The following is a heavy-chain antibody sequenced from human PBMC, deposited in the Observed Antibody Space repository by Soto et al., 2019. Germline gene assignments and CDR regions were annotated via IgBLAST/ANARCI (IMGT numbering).Heavy chain of an antibody. CDR1: GDSISSGGYY. CDR3: AKSSGYPSPDFDY. CDR2: ISGSGGST. D-gene: IGHD5-18*01. V-gene: IGHV3-23*01. Sequence: PSETLSLTCTVSGDSISSGGYYWSWIRQAPGKGLEWVSAISGSGGSTYYADSVKGRFTISRDNSKNTLYLQMNSLRAEDTAVYYCAKSSGYPSPDFDYWGQGTLVTVSS. J-gene: IGHJ4*02.